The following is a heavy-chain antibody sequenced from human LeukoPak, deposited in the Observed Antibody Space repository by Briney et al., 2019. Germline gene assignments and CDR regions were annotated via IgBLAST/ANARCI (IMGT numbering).Heavy chain of an antibody. CDR2: ISYDGSNK. CDR3: ARGTRCSSTSCYLWFGELVDY. CDR1: GFTFSSYA. D-gene: IGHD2-2*01. V-gene: IGHV3-30-3*01. Sequence: GGSLRLSCAASGFTFSSYAMHWVRQAPGKGLEWVAVISYDGSNKYYADSVKGRFTISRDNSKNTLYLQMNSLRAEDTAVYYCARGTRCSSTSCYLWFGELVDYWGQGTLVTVSS. J-gene: IGHJ4*02.